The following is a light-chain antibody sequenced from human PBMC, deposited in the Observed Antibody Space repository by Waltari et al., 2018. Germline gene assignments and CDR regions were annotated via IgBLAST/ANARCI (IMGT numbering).Light chain of an antibody. V-gene: IGLV2-23*01. CDR3: CSYGVRVV. J-gene: IGLJ3*02. Sequence: QSALTQPASVSGSPGQSITISCTGTSNDIGNYNFFVSWYQQHPGEVPKLIIYEANKRPSGVSDRFSGSKSANTASRTISGLQAEDEADYYCCSYGVRVVFGGGTKLTVL. CDR1: SNDIGNYNFF. CDR2: EAN.